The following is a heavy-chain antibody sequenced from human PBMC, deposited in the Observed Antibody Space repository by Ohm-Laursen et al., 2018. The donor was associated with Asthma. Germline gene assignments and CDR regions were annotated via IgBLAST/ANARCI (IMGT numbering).Heavy chain of an antibody. CDR2: INPSGGST. CDR1: GGTFSSYA. Sequence: ASVKVSCKASGGTFSSYAISWVRQAPGQGLEWMGIINPSGGSTSYAQKFRGRVTMTRDTSTSTVYMELSSLRSEDTAVYYCARDPPAGDYYYGMDVWGQGTTVTVSS. D-gene: IGHD2-2*01. V-gene: IGHV1-46*01. J-gene: IGHJ6*02. CDR3: ARDPPAGDYYYGMDV.